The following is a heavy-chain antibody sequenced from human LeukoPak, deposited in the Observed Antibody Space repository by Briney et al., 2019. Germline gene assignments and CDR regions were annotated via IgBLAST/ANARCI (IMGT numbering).Heavy chain of an antibody. CDR1: GFAFDDYA. D-gene: IGHD6-13*01. Sequence: GGSLRLSCAASGFAFDDYAMNWVRHAPGKGLEWVSGISYNTGKLAYAGSVKGRFTISRDNARNSVYLQMNSLRPEDTAFYYCAKGSGSSSWFAFDSWGQGTLVTVSS. V-gene: IGHV3-9*01. CDR3: AKGSGSSSWFAFDS. J-gene: IGHJ4*02. CDR2: ISYNTGKL.